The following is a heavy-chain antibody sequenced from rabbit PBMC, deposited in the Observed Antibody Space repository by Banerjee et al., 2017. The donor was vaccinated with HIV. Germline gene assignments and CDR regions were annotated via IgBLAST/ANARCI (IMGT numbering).Heavy chain of an antibody. V-gene: IGHV1S40*01. CDR2: IYAGSSGST. J-gene: IGHJ6*01. CDR1: GFDFSSYY. Sequence: QSLEESGGDLVKPGASLTLSCKASGFDFSSYYMSWVRQAPGKGLEWIACIYAGSSGSTYYASWAKGRFTISKTSSTTVTLQMTSLTAADTATYFCARGVVYYGMDLWGQGTLVTVS. CDR3: ARGVVYYGMDL. D-gene: IGHD1-1*01.